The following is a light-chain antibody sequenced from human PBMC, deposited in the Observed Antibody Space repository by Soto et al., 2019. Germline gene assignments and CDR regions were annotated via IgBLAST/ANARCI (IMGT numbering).Light chain of an antibody. J-gene: IGKJ1*01. CDR3: QQYKNWPLIT. CDR2: GAS. Sequence: EIVMTQSPVTLSMSPGERATLSCRAGQSVSSNLAWYQQKPGQAPRLLIYGASTRATGTPARFSGSGSGTEFTLTVSSLQSEDFAVYYCQQYKNWPLITFGQGTKVDIK. V-gene: IGKV3-15*01. CDR1: QSVSSN.